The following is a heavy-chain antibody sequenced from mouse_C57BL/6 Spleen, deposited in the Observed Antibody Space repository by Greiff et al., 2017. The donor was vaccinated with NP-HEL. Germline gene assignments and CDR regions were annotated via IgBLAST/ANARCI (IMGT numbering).Heavy chain of an antibody. D-gene: IGHD1-1*01. CDR3: ARGGLYYYGSSAAMDY. CDR2: IYPGSGNT. Sequence: QVQLQQSGPELVKPGASVKISCKASGYSFTSYYIHWVKQRPGQGLEWIGWIYPGSGNTKYNEKFKGKATLTADTSYSTAYMQLSSLTSEDSAVYYCARGGLYYYGSSAAMDYWGQGTSVTVSS. CDR1: GYSFTSYY. V-gene: IGHV1-66*01. J-gene: IGHJ4*01.